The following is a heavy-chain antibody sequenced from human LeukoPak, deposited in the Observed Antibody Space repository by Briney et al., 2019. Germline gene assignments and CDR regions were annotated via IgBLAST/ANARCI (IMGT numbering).Heavy chain of an antibody. CDR2: INHSGST. J-gene: IGHJ6*02. V-gene: IGHV4-39*07. CDR3: ARGGGAYGPLPGYYYYGMDV. CDR1: GGSISSSSYY. D-gene: IGHD3-10*01. Sequence: SETLSLTCTVSGGSISSSSYYWSWIRQPPGKGLEWIGEINHSGSTNYNPSLKSRVTISVDTSKNQFSLKLSSVTAADAAVYYCARGGGAYGPLPGYYYYGMDVWGQGTTVTVSS.